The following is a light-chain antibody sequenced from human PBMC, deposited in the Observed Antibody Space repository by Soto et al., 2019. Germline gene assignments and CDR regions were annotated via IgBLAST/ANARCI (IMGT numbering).Light chain of an antibody. J-gene: IGKJ1*01. CDR2: KAS. Sequence: DIQMTQSPSTLSASVGDRVTITCRASQSISTWLAWYQQKPRKAPKLLISKASSLESGVPSRFSGSGSGTEFTLTISSLQPDDFATYFCQQHKTYWTFGQGTKVDIK. V-gene: IGKV1-5*03. CDR1: QSISTW. CDR3: QQHKTYWT.